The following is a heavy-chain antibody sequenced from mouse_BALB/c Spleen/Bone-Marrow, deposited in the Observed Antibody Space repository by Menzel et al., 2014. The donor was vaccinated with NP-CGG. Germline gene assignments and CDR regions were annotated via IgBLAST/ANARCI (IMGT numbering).Heavy chain of an antibody. J-gene: IGHJ4*01. D-gene: IGHD2-3*01. V-gene: IGHV2-3*01. CDR2: IWGDGST. CDR1: GFSLTSNG. Sequence: VKVEESGPGLVAPSQSLSITCTVSGFSLTSNGVSWVRQPPGKGLEWLGVIWGDGSTKYHSALISRLSISKDNSKSRVFLKLNSLHTDDTATYYCAKPEDGYAMDYWGQGTSVTVSS. CDR3: AKPEDGYAMDY.